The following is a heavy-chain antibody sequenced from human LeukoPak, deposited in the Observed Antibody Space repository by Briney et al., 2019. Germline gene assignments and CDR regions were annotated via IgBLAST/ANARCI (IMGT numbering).Heavy chain of an antibody. CDR3: ARGDRIAAAGALKLGFDP. D-gene: IGHD6-13*01. CDR1: GGTFSSYT. J-gene: IGHJ5*02. V-gene: IGHV1-69*02. CDR2: IIPILGIA. Sequence: SVKVSCKASGGTFSSYTTSWVRQAPGQGLEWMGRIIPILGIANYAQKFQGRVTITADKSTSTAYMELSSLRSEDTAVYYCARGDRIAAAGALKLGFDPWGQGTLVTVSS.